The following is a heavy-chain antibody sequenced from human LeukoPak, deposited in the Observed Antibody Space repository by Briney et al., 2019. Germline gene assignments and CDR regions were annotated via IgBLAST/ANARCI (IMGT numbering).Heavy chain of an antibody. Sequence: ASVKVSCKASGYTFTSYDINWVRQATGQGLEWMGWMNPNSGNTGYAQKFQGRVTMTRNTPISTAYMELSSLRSEDTAVYYCARGRTINYYDSSGPSGYWGQGTLVTVSS. CDR2: MNPNSGNT. D-gene: IGHD3-22*01. J-gene: IGHJ4*02. V-gene: IGHV1-8*01. CDR3: ARGRTINYYDSSGPSGY. CDR1: GYTFTSYD.